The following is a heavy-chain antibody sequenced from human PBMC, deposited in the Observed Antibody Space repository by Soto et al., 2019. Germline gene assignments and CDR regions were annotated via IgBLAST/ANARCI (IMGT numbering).Heavy chain of an antibody. CDR1: GYTFTGYY. D-gene: IGHD3-16*01. CDR3: ARDIDLGNYYYGMDV. J-gene: IGHJ6*02. V-gene: IGHV1-2*02. CDR2: INPNSGGT. Sequence: ASVKVSCKASGYTFTGYYMHWVRQAPGQGLEWMGWINPNSGGTNYAQKFQGRVTMARDTSISTAYMELSRLRSDDTAVYYCARDIDLGNYYYGMDVWGQGTTVTVSS.